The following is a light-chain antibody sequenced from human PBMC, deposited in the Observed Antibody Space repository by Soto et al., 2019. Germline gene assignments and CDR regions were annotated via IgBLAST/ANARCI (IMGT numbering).Light chain of an antibody. CDR1: QSVGSY. V-gene: IGKV3-11*01. CDR2: DAS. CDR3: QQRSNWPPVIT. Sequence: EIVLTQSPATLSLSPGETATLSCRASQSVGSYLAWYQQTPGQAPRLLIYDASNRATGIPARFTGSGSGTDFTLTISSLEPEDFSVYYCQQRSNWPPVITFGQGTRLE. J-gene: IGKJ5*01.